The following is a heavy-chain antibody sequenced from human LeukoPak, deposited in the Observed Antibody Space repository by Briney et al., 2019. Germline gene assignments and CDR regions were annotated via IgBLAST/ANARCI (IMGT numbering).Heavy chain of an antibody. CDR3: AKDRGEWELLPFFDY. D-gene: IGHD1-26*01. CDR2: ISGSGSST. CDR1: GFTFSSYG. V-gene: IGHV3-23*01. Sequence: GGSLRLSCAASGFTFSSYGMSWVRQAPGKGLEWVSAISGSGSSTYYAASVKGRFTISRDNSKNTLYLQMNSLTAKDTAVYFCAKDRGEWELLPFFDYWGQGTLVTVSS. J-gene: IGHJ4*02.